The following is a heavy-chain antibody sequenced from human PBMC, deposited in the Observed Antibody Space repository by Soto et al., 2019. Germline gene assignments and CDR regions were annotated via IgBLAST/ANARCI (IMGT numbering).Heavy chain of an antibody. CDR1: GGSISISGYY. V-gene: IGHV4-39*01. CDR2: IYYSGNT. CDR3: TCMDV. J-gene: IGHJ6*02. Sequence: PSETLSLTCIVSGGSISISGYYWGWIRQPPGKGLEWIGTIYYSGNTYYNPSLKSRVTISVDTSKNQFSLNLSSVTAADTAVYYCTCMDVWGQGTTVTVSS.